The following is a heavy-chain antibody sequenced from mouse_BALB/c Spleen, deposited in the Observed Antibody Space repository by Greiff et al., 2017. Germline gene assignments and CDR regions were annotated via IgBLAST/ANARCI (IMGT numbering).Heavy chain of an antibody. Sequence: QVQLQQPGAELVRPGASVKLSCTASGYTFTSYWMNWVKQRPGQGLEWIGMIDPSDSETHYNPMFKDKATLTVDTSSSTAYMQLSSLTADDSAIYFCARWSTTVVAIDYWGQGTTLTVSS. V-gene: IGHV1-61*01. CDR1: GYTFTSYW. CDR3: ARWSTTVVAIDY. D-gene: IGHD1-1*01. J-gene: IGHJ2*01. CDR2: IDPSDSET.